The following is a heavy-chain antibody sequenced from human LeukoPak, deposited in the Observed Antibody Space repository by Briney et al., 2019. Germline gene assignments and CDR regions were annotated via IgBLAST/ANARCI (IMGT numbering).Heavy chain of an antibody. V-gene: IGHV3-23*01. J-gene: IGHJ5*02. CDR1: GFTFSSYA. D-gene: IGHD6-13*01. Sequence: PGGSLRPSCAASGFTFSSYAMSWVRQAPGKGLEWVSAIGGSGSTYYAESVMGRFTISRDNSKSTLYLQMNSLRAEDTAVYYCVKRVAAAGTKWFDPWGQGTLVTVSS. CDR2: IGGSGST. CDR3: VKRVAAAGTKWFDP.